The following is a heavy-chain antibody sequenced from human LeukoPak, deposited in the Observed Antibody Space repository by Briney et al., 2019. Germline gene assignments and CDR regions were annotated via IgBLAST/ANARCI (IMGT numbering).Heavy chain of an antibody. J-gene: IGHJ5*02. V-gene: IGHV3-23*01. D-gene: IGHD3-10*01. CDR2: ISDSGGST. Sequence: PGGSLRLSCAASGFTFSTYAMTWVRQAPGKGLEWVSGISDSGGSTYYADSVKGLFTISRDNSKTTLYLQMNSLRAEDTAVYYCAKDFRGSGSYGWFDPWGQGTLVTVSS. CDR1: GFTFSTYA. CDR3: AKDFRGSGSYGWFDP.